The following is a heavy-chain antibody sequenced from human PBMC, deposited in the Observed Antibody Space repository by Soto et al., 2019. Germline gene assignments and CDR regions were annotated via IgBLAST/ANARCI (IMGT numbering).Heavy chain of an antibody. J-gene: IGHJ3*02. D-gene: IGHD3-9*01. CDR2: ISVYNGNT. CDR3: ARDPQDSLSLSGGGDEFDS. CDR1: GYTFTSCG. Sequence: ASVKVACTASGYTFTSCGITWVRQAPGQGLEWMGWISVYNGNTNYAQNLQGRVTMTTDTSTNTAYMELRSLRSDDTAVYYCARDPQDSLSLSGGGDEFDSWGPGPMVT. V-gene: IGHV1-18*01.